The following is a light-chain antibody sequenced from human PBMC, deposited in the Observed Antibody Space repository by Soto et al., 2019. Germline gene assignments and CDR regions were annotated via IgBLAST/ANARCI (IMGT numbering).Light chain of an antibody. Sequence: QSLLTQPASVSGSPGQSIPISCTGTSSDVGSDYNYVSWYQQHPGKAPRLMVYDVNTRPSGVSNRFSGSKSGTTASLTISGLQAEDEADYYCCSYTTSSTYVFGTGTKVTVL. CDR1: SSDVGSDYNY. CDR3: CSYTTSSTYV. V-gene: IGLV2-14*03. J-gene: IGLJ1*01. CDR2: DVN.